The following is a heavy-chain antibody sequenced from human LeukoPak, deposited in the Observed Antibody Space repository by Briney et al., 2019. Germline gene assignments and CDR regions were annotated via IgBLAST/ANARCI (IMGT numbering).Heavy chain of an antibody. CDR3: AKDAKYCSSTSCYTTIDY. J-gene: IGHJ4*02. CDR1: GFTFSSYG. Sequence: GGSLRLSCAASGFTFSSYGMHWVRQAPGKGLEWVAVISYDGSNKYYADSVKGRFTISRDNSKNTPYLQMNSLRAEDTAVYYCAKDAKYCSSTSCYTTIDYWGQGTLVTVSS. D-gene: IGHD2-2*02. V-gene: IGHV3-30*18. CDR2: ISYDGSNK.